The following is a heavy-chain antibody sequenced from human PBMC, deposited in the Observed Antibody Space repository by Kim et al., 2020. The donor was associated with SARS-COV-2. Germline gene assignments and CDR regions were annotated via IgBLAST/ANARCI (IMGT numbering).Heavy chain of an antibody. J-gene: IGHJ4*02. CDR2: IRSKANNYAT. CDR1: GFNLSGSA. CDR3: VSHIVVGTAANDY. V-gene: IGHV3-73*01. Sequence: GGSLRLSCAASGFNLSGSAIHWVRQASGKGLEWVGRIRSKANNYATAYVASVKGRFTISRDDSKNTAYLQMNSLKTEDTAVYYCVSHIVVGTAANDYWGQGTLVTVSS. D-gene: IGHD2-21*02.